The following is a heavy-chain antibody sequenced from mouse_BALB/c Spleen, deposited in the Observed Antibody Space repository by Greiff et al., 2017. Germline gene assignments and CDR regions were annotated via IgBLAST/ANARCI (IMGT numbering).Heavy chain of an antibody. Sequence: EVQGVESGTVLARPGASVTMSCKASGYTFTSYWMHWVKQRPGQGLEWIGAIYPGNSDTSYNQKFKGKAKLTAVTSTSTAYMELSSLTNEDSAVYYCTAGIYYGNLFDAMDYWGQGTSVTVSS. CDR2: IYPGNSDT. V-gene: IGHV1-5*01. CDR3: TAGIYYGNLFDAMDY. CDR1: GYTFTSYW. D-gene: IGHD2-1*01. J-gene: IGHJ4*01.